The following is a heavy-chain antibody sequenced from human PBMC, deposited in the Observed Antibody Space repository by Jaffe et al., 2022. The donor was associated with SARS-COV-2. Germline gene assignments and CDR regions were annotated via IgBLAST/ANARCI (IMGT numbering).Heavy chain of an antibody. V-gene: IGHV3-48*01. CDR1: GFTFSSYS. D-gene: IGHD3-9*01. Sequence: EVQLVESGGGLVQPGGSLRLSCEASGFTFSSYSMNWVRQAPGKGLEWLSWITGGGVIQYADSVRGRFTISRDNARNSLYLEMNNLRAEDTALYYCARDQNEPHDTAAFEIWGQGTMVTVSS. J-gene: IGHJ3*02. CDR2: ITGGGVI. CDR3: ARDQNEPHDTAAFEI.